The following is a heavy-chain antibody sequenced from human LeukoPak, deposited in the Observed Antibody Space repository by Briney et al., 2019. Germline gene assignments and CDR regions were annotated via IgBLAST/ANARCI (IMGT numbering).Heavy chain of an antibody. D-gene: IGHD2-8*01. CDR2: SNAGNGNT. J-gene: IGHJ4*02. CDR1: GYTFTSYA. V-gene: IGHV1-3*02. CDR3: ARESQYCTNGVCYSLFDY. Sequence: ASVKVSCKASGYTFTSYAMHWVRQAPGQRLEWMGWSNAGNGNTKYSQEFQGRVTITRDTSASTAYMELSSLRSEDMAVYYCARESQYCTNGVCYSLFDYWGQGTLVTVSS.